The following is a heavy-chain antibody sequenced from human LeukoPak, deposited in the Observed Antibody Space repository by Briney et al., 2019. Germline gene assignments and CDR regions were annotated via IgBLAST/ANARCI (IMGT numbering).Heavy chain of an antibody. V-gene: IGHV3-30*02. Sequence: QAGGSLRLSCAASGFTFSSYGMHWVRQAPGKGLEWVAFIRYDGSNKYYADSVKGRFTISRDNSKNTLYLQMNSLRAEDTAVYYCANTYCSSTSCYSSEAGYWGQGTLVTVSS. CDR1: GFTFSSYG. J-gene: IGHJ4*02. D-gene: IGHD2-2*01. CDR2: IRYDGSNK. CDR3: ANTYCSSTSCYSSEAGY.